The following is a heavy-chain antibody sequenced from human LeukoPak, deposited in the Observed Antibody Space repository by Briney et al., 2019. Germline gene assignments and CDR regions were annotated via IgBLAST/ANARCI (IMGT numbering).Heavy chain of an antibody. J-gene: IGHJ5*02. CDR2: IYYSGST. CDR1: GGSISSSSYY. Sequence: PSETLSLTCTVSGGSISSSSYYWGWIRQPPGKGLEWIGSIYYSGSTYYNPSLKSRVTISLDTSKKQFSLKLSSVTAADTAVYYCARHRSWLDSSGWLNWFDPWGQGTLVTVSS. V-gene: IGHV4-39*01. CDR3: ARHRSWLDSSGWLNWFDP. D-gene: IGHD6-19*01.